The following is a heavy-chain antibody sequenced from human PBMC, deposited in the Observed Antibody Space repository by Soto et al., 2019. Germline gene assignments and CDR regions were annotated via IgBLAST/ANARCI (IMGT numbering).Heavy chain of an antibody. CDR3: AREGQAYDFWSGYSRPYNWFAP. Sequence: ASVKVSCKASGYTFTSYGISWVRQAPGQGLEWMGWISAYNGNTNYAQKLQGRVTMTTDTSTSTAHMELRSLRSDDTAVYYCAREGQAYDFWSGYSRPYNWFAPWGQGTLVTVSS. CDR2: ISAYNGNT. J-gene: IGHJ5*02. D-gene: IGHD3-3*01. V-gene: IGHV1-18*04. CDR1: GYTFTSYG.